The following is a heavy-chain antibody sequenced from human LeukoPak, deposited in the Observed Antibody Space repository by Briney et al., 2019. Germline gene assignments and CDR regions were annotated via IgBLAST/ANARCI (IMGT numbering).Heavy chain of an antibody. V-gene: IGHV4-39*01. CDR2: IHYRGST. J-gene: IGHJ2*01. D-gene: IGHD2-2*01. Sequence: SETLSLTCTLSGGSISSRSYYWGWIRLPPGKGLEWIGTIHYRGSTFYNPSLKSRVTISVDTSKIQFSLKLSSVTASDTAVYYCASLGGYCSSVSCYQYFDLWGRGTLVTVSS. CDR1: GGSISSRSYY. CDR3: ASLGGYCSSVSCYQYFDL.